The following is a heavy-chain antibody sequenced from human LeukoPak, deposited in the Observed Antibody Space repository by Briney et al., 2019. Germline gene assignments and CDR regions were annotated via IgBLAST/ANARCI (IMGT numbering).Heavy chain of an antibody. V-gene: IGHV3-23*01. CDR1: GFTFSNYA. J-gene: IGHJ4*02. CDR3: AKGNDYSDYYFDQ. D-gene: IGHD4-11*01. CDR2: FSGSGVST. Sequence: GGSLRLSCAASGFTFSNYAMNWVRQAQGKGLEWVSGFSGSGVSTHYADSVKGRFTISRDNSKNTLSLQMNSLRADDTAVYYCAKGNDYSDYYFDQWGQGTLVTVSS.